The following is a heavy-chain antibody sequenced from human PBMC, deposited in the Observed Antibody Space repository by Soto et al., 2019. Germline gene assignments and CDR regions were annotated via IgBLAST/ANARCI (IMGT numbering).Heavy chain of an antibody. CDR1: GFTVDDYG. CDR2: INWYGCST. V-gene: IGHV3-20*01. J-gene: IGHJ3*02. CDR3: VRVKMPRPHLVRAFDI. D-gene: IGHD6-13*01. Sequence: PGGSLRLSCAASGFTVDDYGMSWVRQVPGKGLEWVYGINWYGCSTGYADSVKGRFTIYGDNAKNSSYLHMNSLRAEDPALYHCVRVKMPRPHLVRAFDIWGQVKMVTVS.